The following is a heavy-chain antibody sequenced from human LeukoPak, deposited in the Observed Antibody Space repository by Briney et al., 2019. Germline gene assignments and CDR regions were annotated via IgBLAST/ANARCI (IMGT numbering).Heavy chain of an antibody. CDR2: INSDGSST. D-gene: IGHD3-22*01. CDR3: ARAVAFYDSSAIY. CDR1: GFTFSNYW. V-gene: IGHV3-74*01. Sequence: GGSLRLSYAASGFTFSNYWMHWVRQAPGKGLVWVSRINSDGSSTNYADSVKGRFTISRDNAKNTLYLQMNSLRAEDTAVYYCARAVAFYDSSAIYWGQGTLVTVSS. J-gene: IGHJ4*02.